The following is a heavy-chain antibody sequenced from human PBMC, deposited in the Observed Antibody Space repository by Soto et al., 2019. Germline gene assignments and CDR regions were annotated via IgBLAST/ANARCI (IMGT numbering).Heavy chain of an antibody. J-gene: IGHJ4*02. CDR2: IHYSGRA. Sequence: SETLSLTCSVSNGSISGFYWTWIRQPPGKILEWIGYIHYSGRADYNPSLTSRATMSVDTSKNQFSLNLKSITAADTAVYYCVRVGVGIGNHFDSWGRGTLVTVSS. V-gene: IGHV4-59*12. CDR1: NGSISGFY. CDR3: VRVGVGIGNHFDS. D-gene: IGHD1-26*01.